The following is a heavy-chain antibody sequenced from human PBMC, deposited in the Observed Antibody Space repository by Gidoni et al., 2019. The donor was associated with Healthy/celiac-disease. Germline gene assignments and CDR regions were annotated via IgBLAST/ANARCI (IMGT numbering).Heavy chain of an antibody. CDR2: ISYDGSNK. CDR3: AKDGGYKWELQLRVSWFDP. CDR1: GFTFISYG. D-gene: IGHD1-26*01. V-gene: IGHV3-30*18. J-gene: IGHJ5*02. Sequence: QVQLVESGGGVVQPGRSLRLSCAASGFTFISYGMHWVRQAPGKGLEWVAVISYDGSNKYYADSVKGRFTISRDNSKNTLYLQMNSLRAEDTAGYYCAKDGGYKWELQLRVSWFDPWGQGTLVTVSS.